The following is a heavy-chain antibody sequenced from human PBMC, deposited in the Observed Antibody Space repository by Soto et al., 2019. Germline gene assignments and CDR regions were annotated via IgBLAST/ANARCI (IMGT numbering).Heavy chain of an antibody. V-gene: IGHV3-48*03. CDR2: ISSSGSTI. D-gene: IGHD6-13*01. CDR1: GFTFSSYE. J-gene: IGHJ6*02. Sequence: PGGSLRLSCATCGFTFSSYEMNWVRQAPGKGLEGVSYISSSGSTIYYADSVKGRFTISRDNAKNSLYLQMDSLRAEDTAVYYCARDQEAGSFFPYYYGMDVWGQGTTVTVSS. CDR3: ARDQEAGSFFPYYYGMDV.